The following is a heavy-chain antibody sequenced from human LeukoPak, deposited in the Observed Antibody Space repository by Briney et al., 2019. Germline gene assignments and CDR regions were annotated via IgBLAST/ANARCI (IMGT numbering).Heavy chain of an antibody. CDR1: GFTFSDYY. CDR2: IGGSSDAYI. V-gene: IGHV3-11*06. Sequence: PGGSLRLSCAASGFTFSDYYMSWIRQAPGKGLEWVSCIGGSSDAYIHYADSVRGRFTISRDNAKNSVYLQMDSLRAEDTAVYYCARAVPGFDSWGQGTLVTVSS. J-gene: IGHJ4*02. CDR3: ARAVPGFDS.